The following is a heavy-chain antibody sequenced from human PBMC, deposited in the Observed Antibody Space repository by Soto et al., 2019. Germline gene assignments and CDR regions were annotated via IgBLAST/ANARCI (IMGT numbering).Heavy chain of an antibody. CDR1: GYMFTIYG. CDR2: ISAYNGNT. D-gene: IGHD6-19*01. Sequence: ASVKVSCKASGYMFTIYGISWVLRARGQGLEWMGWISAYNGNTNYEEKVQDRVTMTTDTSTSTAYMELGSLRSDDTAVYCCATSKTPYSSGSAYEVRAFDIRAQGTTVTVS. V-gene: IGHV1-18*01. CDR3: ATSKTPYSSGSAYEVRAFDI. J-gene: IGHJ3*02.